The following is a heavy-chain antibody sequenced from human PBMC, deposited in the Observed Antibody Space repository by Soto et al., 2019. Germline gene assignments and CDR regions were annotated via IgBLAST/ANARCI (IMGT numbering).Heavy chain of an antibody. CDR2: IWYDGSKK. J-gene: IGHJ4*02. Sequence: QVQLVESGGGVVQPGRSLRLSCVASGFTFSSHAMHWVRQAPGKGLEWVAVIWYDGSKKYYADSVKGRFTVARDDSKNTLYLQMNSLRVEDTAVYFCARYPGYSNYDFDYWGQGTLVTVSP. CDR1: GFTFSSHA. D-gene: IGHD5-12*01. CDR3: ARYPGYSNYDFDY. V-gene: IGHV3-33*01.